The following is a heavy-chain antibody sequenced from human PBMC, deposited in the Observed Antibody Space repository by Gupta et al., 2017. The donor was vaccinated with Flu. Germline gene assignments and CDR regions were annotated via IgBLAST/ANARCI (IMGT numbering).Heavy chain of an antibody. V-gene: IGHV4-61*02. D-gene: IGHD3-3*01. Sequence: QMQLQESAPGLVKPSQTSALTRTVPGSSMRSGLHYGGWIRQPAADGPGRIRHIFTRGSTQYDPTLKSRVTISVDTSKNQCSLKLSSVTAADTAVYDCATEYHDFWSGRSPYYRGMDVWGHGTTVTVSS. CDR1: GSSMRSGLHY. CDR2: IFTRGST. CDR3: ATEYHDFWSGRSPYYRGMDV. J-gene: IGHJ6*02.